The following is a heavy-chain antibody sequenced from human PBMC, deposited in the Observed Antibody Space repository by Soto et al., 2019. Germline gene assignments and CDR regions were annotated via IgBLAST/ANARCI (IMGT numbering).Heavy chain of an antibody. CDR1: GFTFSNYA. CDR3: AKDRDYDIFTGPMDAFDI. V-gene: IGHV3-23*01. CDR2: ISGSGGST. J-gene: IGHJ3*02. D-gene: IGHD3-9*01. Sequence: PGGSLRLSYAASGFTFSNYAMSWVRQAQGKGLEWVSAISGSGGSTYYADSVKGRFTISRDNSKNTLYLQMNSLRAEDTAVYYCAKDRDYDIFTGPMDAFDIWGQGTMVTVSS.